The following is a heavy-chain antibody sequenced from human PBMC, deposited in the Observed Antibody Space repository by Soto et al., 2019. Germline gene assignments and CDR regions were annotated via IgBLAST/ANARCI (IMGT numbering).Heavy chain of an antibody. CDR2: IHTIFGTG. CDR3: ARASQQLLSDANCYFDL. D-gene: IGHD2-2*01. J-gene: IGHJ2*01. Sequence: PVKGSRKGAGYAYSSYAVSWVRNAPGQGREWTGWIHTIFGTGNYAQKCQGRGTLTAEESASTVYVEVSSLRSENTAVYYCARASQQLLSDANCYFDLWARCSLITVSS. V-gene: IGHV1-69*01. CDR1: GYAYSSYA.